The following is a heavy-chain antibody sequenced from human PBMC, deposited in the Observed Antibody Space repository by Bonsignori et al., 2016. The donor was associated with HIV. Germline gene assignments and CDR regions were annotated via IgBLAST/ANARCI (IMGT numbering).Heavy chain of an antibody. Sequence: QVQLVQSGAEVKKPGASVKVSCEASGYTFTGYLIHWVREAPGQGLEWMGWIKPNSGGTHYAQKFQDRVTLTRDTTTDTAYMELINLRSDDTAVYYCARDGERFSYFWRTSDYY. CDR3: ARDGERFSYFWRTSDYY. J-gene: IGHJ6*01. D-gene: IGHD3-3*01. CDR1: GYTFTGYL. V-gene: IGHV1-2*02. CDR2: IKPNSGGT.